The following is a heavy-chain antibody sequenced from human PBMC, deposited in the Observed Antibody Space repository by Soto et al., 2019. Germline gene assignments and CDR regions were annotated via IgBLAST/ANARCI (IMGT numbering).Heavy chain of an antibody. CDR3: ARDSTPRSIDS. J-gene: IGHJ4*02. CDR2: ISSSSGTI. V-gene: IGHV3-48*01. Sequence: EVQLVESGGGLVQPGGSLRLSCAASGFTFSSYSMNWVRQAPGKGLDWVSYISSSSGTIYCADSVKGRFTISRDNAKNSLYLQMNSLRAEDTAVYYCARDSTPRSIDSWGQGTLVTVSS. CDR1: GFTFSSYS.